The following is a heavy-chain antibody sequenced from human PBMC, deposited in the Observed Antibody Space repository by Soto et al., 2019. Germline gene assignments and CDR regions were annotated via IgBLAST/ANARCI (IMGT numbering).Heavy chain of an antibody. CDR3: ARDAHCGGAPGCRAMDV. CDR1: GYTFTSDG. CDR2: ISGYNGNT. Sequence: QVQLVPSGAEVKTPGASVKVSCKASGYTFTSDGVSWVRQAPEQGLEWLGWISGYNGNTNYAQRFRDRVTLTTDTSTSTAYMELRSLRSDDSAVYYCARDAHCGGAPGCRAMDVWGQGTTITVSS. D-gene: IGHD2-21*01. J-gene: IGHJ6*02. V-gene: IGHV1-18*04.